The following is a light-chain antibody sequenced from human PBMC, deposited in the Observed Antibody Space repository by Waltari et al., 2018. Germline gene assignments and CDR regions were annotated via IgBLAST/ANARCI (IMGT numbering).Light chain of an antibody. Sequence: QSALTQPASVSGSPGQSIPIPCTGTSSHVGAYNYVPWYQQHPGKAPKLMIFDVSNRPSGVSNRFSGSKSGNTASLTISGLQAEDEAGYYCSSYISSSTLELFGGGTSLTVL. CDR2: DVS. V-gene: IGLV2-14*03. CDR3: SSYISSSTLEL. CDR1: SSHVGAYNY. J-gene: IGLJ2*01.